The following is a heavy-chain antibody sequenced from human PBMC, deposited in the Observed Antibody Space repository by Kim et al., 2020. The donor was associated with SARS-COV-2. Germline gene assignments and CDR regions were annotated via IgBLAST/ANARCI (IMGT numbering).Heavy chain of an antibody. J-gene: IGHJ4*02. Sequence: GGSLRLSCAASGFTFSSYGMHWVRQAPGKGLEWVAVIWYDGSNKYYADSVKGRFTISRDNSKNTLYLQMNSLRAEDTAVYYCAIDSGYDYPDYWGQGTLVTVSS. CDR1: GFTFSSYG. V-gene: IGHV3-33*01. D-gene: IGHD5-12*01. CDR3: AIDSGYDYPDY. CDR2: IWYDGSNK.